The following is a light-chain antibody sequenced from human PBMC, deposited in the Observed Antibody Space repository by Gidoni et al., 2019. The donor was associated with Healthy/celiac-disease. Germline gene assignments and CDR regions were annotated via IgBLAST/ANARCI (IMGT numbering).Light chain of an antibody. CDR3: CSYAGSYTYVV. CDR2: DVS. J-gene: IGLJ2*01. V-gene: IGLV2-11*01. Sequence: QSALTQPRPVSGSAGQSVTISCTGTSSDVGGYNSVSWYPQHPGKAPKLMIYDVSKRPSGVPARFSGSKSGNTASLTISGLQAEDEADYYCCSYAGSYTYVVFGGGTKLTVL. CDR1: SSDVGGYNS.